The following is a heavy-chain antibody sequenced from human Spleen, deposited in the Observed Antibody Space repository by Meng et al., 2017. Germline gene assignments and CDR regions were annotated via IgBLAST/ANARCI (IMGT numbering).Heavy chain of an antibody. Sequence: GQLQQWGGGLLKPSETLSRTCVVSGGSFSDYYWSWIRQPPGKGLECIGEINHSGSTNYNPSLESRATISVDTSQNNLSLKLSSVTAADSAVYYCARGPTTMAHDFDYWGQGTLVTVSS. D-gene: IGHD4-11*01. V-gene: IGHV4-34*01. J-gene: IGHJ4*02. CDR1: GGSFSDYY. CDR2: INHSGST. CDR3: ARGPTTMAHDFDY.